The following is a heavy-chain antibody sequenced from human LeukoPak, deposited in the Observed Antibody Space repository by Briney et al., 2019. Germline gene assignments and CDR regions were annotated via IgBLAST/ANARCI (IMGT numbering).Heavy chain of an antibody. D-gene: IGHD3-10*01. Sequence: SETLSLTCTVSGGSISSSSYDWGWIRQPPGKGLEWIGSIYYSGSTYYNPSLKSRVTISVDTSKNQFSLKLSSVTAADTAVYYCARGPFGRGVIGGAIDYWGQGTLVTVSS. CDR2: IYYSGST. CDR3: ARGPFGRGVIGGAIDY. CDR1: GGSISSSSYD. J-gene: IGHJ4*02. V-gene: IGHV4-39*07.